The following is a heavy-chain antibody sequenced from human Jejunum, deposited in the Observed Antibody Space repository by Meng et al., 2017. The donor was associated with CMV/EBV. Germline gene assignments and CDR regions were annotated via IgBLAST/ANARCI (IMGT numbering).Heavy chain of an antibody. CDR1: LTTYT. Sequence: LTTYTFNLVRQAPGQGLEWMGWINTNTGNPTYAQDFTGRFVFSLDTSVSTAYLQISSLKAADTAVYYCARDYDDVWGTYGYTHYLDYWGQGTLVTVSS. D-gene: IGHD3-16*01. CDR3: ARDYDDVWGTYGYTHYLDY. CDR2: INTNTGNP. J-gene: IGHJ4*02. V-gene: IGHV7-4-1*02.